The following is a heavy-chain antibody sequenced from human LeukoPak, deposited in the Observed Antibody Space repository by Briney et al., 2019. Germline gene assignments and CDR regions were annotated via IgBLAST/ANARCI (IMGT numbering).Heavy chain of an antibody. Sequence: GGSLRLSCAASGFTFSSYTMNWVRQAPGKGLEWVSSVTSNSHTYYADSVKGRFTISRDNVKTSLFLQMNSLRAEDTAIYYCARDLDFWSGYKDYWGQGSLVTVSS. J-gene: IGHJ4*02. CDR2: VTSNSHT. CDR3: ARDLDFWSGYKDY. V-gene: IGHV3-21*01. D-gene: IGHD3-3*01. CDR1: GFTFSSYT.